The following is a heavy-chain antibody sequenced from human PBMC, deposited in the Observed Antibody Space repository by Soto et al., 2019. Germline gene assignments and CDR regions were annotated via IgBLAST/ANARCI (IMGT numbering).Heavy chain of an antibody. CDR3: AGTDVNYDYVWGSYRPEPLDY. Sequence: SVKVSCKASGGTFSSYAISWVRQAPGQGLEWMGGIIPIFGTANYAQKFQGRVTITADESTSTAYMELSSLRSEDTAVYYCAGTDVNYDYVWGSYRPEPLDYWGQGTLVTVSS. D-gene: IGHD3-16*02. V-gene: IGHV1-69*13. CDR2: IIPIFGTA. CDR1: GGTFSSYA. J-gene: IGHJ4*02.